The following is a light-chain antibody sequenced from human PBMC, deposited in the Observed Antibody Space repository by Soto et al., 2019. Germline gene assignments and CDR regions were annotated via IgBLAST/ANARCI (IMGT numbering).Light chain of an antibody. CDR3: QQYVSSPLT. V-gene: IGKV3-20*01. Sequence: EIVLTQSPGTLSLSPGDRVTLACRASQSVSSYLDWHQQKPGKAPRLLIHGASSRATGVPDRFSGSGSGTDFSLTISRLEPEDFAVYYCQQYVSSPLTFGGGTKVEIK. J-gene: IGKJ4*01. CDR1: QSVSSY. CDR2: GAS.